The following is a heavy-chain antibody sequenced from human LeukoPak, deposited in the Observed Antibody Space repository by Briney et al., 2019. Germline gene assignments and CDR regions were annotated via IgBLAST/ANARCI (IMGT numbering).Heavy chain of an antibody. J-gene: IGHJ4*02. CDR3: ARHTYFDWLDYFDY. D-gene: IGHD3-9*01. CDR1: GGSFSGYY. V-gene: IGHV4-34*01. CDR2: INHSGST. Sequence: ASETLSLTCAVYGGSFSGYYWSWIRQPPGKGLEWIGEINHSGSTNYNPSLKSRVTISVDTSKNQFSLKLSSVTAADTAVYYCARHTYFDWLDYFDYWGQGTLVTVSS.